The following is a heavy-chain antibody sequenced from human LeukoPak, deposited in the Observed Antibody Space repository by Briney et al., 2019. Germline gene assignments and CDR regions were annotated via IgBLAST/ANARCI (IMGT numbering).Heavy chain of an antibody. CDR2: INPNSGGT. Sequence: ASVKVSCKASGYTFTGYYMHWVRQAPGQGLEWMGWINPNSGGTNYAQKFQGRVTMTRDTSISTAYMELSRLRSDDTAVYYCARVSAAAGTRYYYYYMDVWGKGTTVTVSS. CDR3: ARVSAAAGTRYYYYYMDV. CDR1: GYTFTGYY. J-gene: IGHJ6*03. D-gene: IGHD6-13*01. V-gene: IGHV1-2*02.